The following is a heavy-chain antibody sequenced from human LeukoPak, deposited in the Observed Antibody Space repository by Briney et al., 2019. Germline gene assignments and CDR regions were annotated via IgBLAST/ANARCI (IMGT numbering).Heavy chain of an antibody. V-gene: IGHV5-51*01. Sequence: HGESLKISCQGSESTFTGYWIGWVGQMPGKGLEWLGIIYPGDSDTRYSPSFQGQGTISADKSINTAYVQWSSLKASDTAMYYCARIVSCSDTSCNALDYWGQGTLVTVSS. CDR3: ARIVSCSDTSCNALDY. CDR1: ESTFTGYW. J-gene: IGHJ4*02. CDR2: IYPGDSDT. D-gene: IGHD2-2*01.